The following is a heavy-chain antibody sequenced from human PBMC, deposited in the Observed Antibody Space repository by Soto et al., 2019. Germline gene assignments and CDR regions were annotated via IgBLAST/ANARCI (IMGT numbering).Heavy chain of an antibody. Sequence: QLVLQESGSGLVRPSQTLSLTCSASGGSINSGRSSWNWIRQSPGKGLEWIAYIYHSGSTYYNPSLKSRVTISVDRSENQFSLKLTSVTAADTAVYYCVRESTTSGPNWFDTWGPGILVTVSS. J-gene: IGHJ5*02. D-gene: IGHD1-1*01. V-gene: IGHV4-30-2*06. CDR1: GGSINSGRSS. CDR2: IYHSGST. CDR3: VRESTTSGPNWFDT.